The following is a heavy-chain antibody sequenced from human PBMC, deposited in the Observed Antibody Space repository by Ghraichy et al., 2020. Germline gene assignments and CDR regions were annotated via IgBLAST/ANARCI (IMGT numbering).Heavy chain of an antibody. CDR1: GGSISSSNW. D-gene: IGHD1-26*01. V-gene: IGHV4-4*02. J-gene: IGHJ5*02. Sequence: SETLSLTCAVSGGSISSSNWWSWVRQPPGKGLEWIGEIYHSGSTNYNPSLKSRVTISVDKSKNQFSLKLSSVTAADTAVYYCAGSGGGRYSGSYNWFDPWGQGTLVTVSS. CDR3: AGSGGGRYSGSYNWFDP. CDR2: IYHSGST.